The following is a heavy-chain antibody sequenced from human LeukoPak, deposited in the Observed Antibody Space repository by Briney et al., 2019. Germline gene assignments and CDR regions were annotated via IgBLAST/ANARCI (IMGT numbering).Heavy chain of an antibody. J-gene: IGHJ6*03. Sequence: GGSLRLSCAASGFTFSIYGMSWLRQAPGKGLEWVANIKQDGSEKYYVDSVKGRFTISRDNAKNSLYLQMNSLRAEDTAVYYCARAADPYYGSGSPYYYYYMDVWGKGTTVTVSS. V-gene: IGHV3-7*01. CDR3: ARAADPYYGSGSPYYYYYMDV. D-gene: IGHD3-10*01. CDR2: IKQDGSEK. CDR1: GFTFSIYG.